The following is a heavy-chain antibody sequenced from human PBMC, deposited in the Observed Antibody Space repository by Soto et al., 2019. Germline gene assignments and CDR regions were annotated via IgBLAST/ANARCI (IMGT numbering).Heavy chain of an antibody. CDR1: GFTFSSYS. CDR3: ARPPYDSSGYYFDY. CDR2: ISYDGSNK. Sequence: GGSLILSCAASGFTFSSYSMHWVRQAPGKGLEWVAVISYDGSNKYYADSVKGRFTISRDNSKNTLYLQMNSLRAEDTAVYYCARPPYDSSGYYFDYWGQGTLVTVSS. V-gene: IGHV3-30-3*01. J-gene: IGHJ4*02. D-gene: IGHD3-22*01.